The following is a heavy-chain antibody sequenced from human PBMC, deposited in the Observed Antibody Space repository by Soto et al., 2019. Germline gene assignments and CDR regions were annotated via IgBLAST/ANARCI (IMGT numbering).Heavy chain of an antibody. J-gene: IGHJ3*02. V-gene: IGHV1-18*01. CDR1: GYTFTSYG. Sequence: ASVKVSCKASGYTFTSYGISWVRQAPGQGLEWMGWISAYNGNTSYAQKLQGRVTMTTDTSTSTAYMELRSLRSDDTAVYYCARDRVVVVPAAIPHDAFDIWGQGTMVTVSS. CDR3: ARDRVVVVPAAIPHDAFDI. CDR2: ISAYNGNT. D-gene: IGHD2-2*01.